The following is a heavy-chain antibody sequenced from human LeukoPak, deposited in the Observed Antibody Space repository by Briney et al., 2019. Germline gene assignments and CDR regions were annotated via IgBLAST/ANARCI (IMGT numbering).Heavy chain of an antibody. CDR3: ARGSMGDRVDWNGMDV. J-gene: IGHJ6*02. Sequence: SETLSLTCTVSGGSISSGGYYWSWIRQPPGKGLEWIGEINHSGSTNYNPSLKSRVTISVDTSKNQFSLKLSSVTAADTAVYYCARGSMGDRVDWNGMDVWGQGTTVTVSS. CDR2: INHSGST. CDR1: GGSISSGGYY. D-gene: IGHD1-1*01. V-gene: IGHV4-39*07.